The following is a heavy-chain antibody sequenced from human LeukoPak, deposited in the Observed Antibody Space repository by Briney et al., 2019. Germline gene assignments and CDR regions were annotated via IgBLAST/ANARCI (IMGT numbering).Heavy chain of an antibody. CDR2: IYSGGST. CDR3: ARDPPPRNYYDSTGY. J-gene: IGHJ4*02. V-gene: IGHV3-53*01. CDR1: GFTFSSYS. D-gene: IGHD3-22*01. Sequence: PGGSLRLSCAASGFTFSSYSMNWVRQAPGKGLEWVSVIYSGGSTYYADSVKGRFTISRDNSKNTLYLQMNSLRAEDTAVYYCARDPPPRNYYDSTGYWGQGTLVTVSS.